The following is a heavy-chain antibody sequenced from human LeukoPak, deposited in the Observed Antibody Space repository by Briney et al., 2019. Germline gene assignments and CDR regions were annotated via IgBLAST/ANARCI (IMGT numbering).Heavy chain of an antibody. CDR3: ARDYSGYFDY. D-gene: IGHD1-26*01. CDR1: GFTFSVHY. Sequence: SGGSLRLSCAASGFTFSVHYMDWVRQAPGKGLEWVGRTRNKANSYTTEYAASVKGRFTISRDDSKNSLYLQMNSLKTEDTAVYYCARDYSGYFDYWGQGTLVTVSS. V-gene: IGHV3-72*01. CDR2: TRNKANSYTT. J-gene: IGHJ4*02.